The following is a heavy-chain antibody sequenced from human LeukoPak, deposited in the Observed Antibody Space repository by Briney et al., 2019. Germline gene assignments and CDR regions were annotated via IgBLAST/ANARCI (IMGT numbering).Heavy chain of an antibody. CDR2: IWYDGSNK. D-gene: IGHD3-22*01. J-gene: IGHJ4*02. Sequence: GGSLRLSCSASGFIFSDYAMRWVRQAPGKGLEWVAVIWYDGSNKYYADSVKGRSTISRDNSKNTLYLQMNSLRAEDTAVYYCARGLYDSSGYYYFPHYWGQGTLVTVSS. V-gene: IGHV3-33*08. CDR3: ARGLYDSSGYYYFPHY. CDR1: GFIFSDYA.